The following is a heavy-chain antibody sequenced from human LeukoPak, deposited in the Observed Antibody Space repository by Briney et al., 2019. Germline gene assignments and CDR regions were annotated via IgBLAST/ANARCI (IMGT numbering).Heavy chain of an antibody. V-gene: IGHV4-59*08. CDR1: GGSVATDY. D-gene: IGHD3-3*01. CDR2: FSYSGST. J-gene: IGHJ4*02. CDR3: QSRFLEWLLDY. Sequence: SETLSLTCTVSGGSVATDYWSWIRQPPGKGLEWIGYFSYSGSTNYNPSLKSRVTISVDTSKNQFSLKLSSVTAADTAIYYCQSRFLEWLLDYWGQGTLVTVSS.